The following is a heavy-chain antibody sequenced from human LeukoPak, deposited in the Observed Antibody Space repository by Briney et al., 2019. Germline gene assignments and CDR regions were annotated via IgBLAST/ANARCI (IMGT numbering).Heavy chain of an antibody. CDR2: IIPIFGTA. V-gene: IGHV1-69*13. Sequence: SVKVSCKASGGTFSSYAISWVRQAPGQGLEWMGGIIPIFGTANYAQKFQGRVTITADESTSTAYMELSSLRSEDTAVYYCARGSSRDSSGFYYFDYWGQGTLVTVSS. CDR1: GGTFSSYA. J-gene: IGHJ4*02. D-gene: IGHD6-19*01. CDR3: ARGSSRDSSGFYYFDY.